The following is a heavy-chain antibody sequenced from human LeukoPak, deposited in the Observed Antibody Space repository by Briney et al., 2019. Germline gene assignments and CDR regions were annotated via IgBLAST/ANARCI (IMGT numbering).Heavy chain of an antibody. CDR1: GFTFSNYG. Sequence: GGVLRLSCAASGFTFSNYGMHWVRQAPGKGLEWVAVIYYDGSNKYYADSVKGRFTISRDNSKNTLYLQMNSLRAEDTAVYYCARGSSRAASKRFGMDVWGQGTTVTVSS. V-gene: IGHV3-33*01. CDR3: ARGSSRAASKRFGMDV. J-gene: IGHJ6*02. D-gene: IGHD6-6*01. CDR2: IYYDGSNK.